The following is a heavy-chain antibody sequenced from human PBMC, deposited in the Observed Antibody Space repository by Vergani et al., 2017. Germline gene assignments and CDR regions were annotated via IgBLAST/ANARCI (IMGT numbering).Heavy chain of an antibody. V-gene: IGHV4-34*01. CDR2: IDHTGRP. CDR3: ARVNTETNGHLYYDYYRDV. Sequence: QVQLQQWGGGLLKPSETLSLTCVVNGGSFTSYHWTWIRQSPGEGLGWVGDIDHTGRPDYNPSLKSRLTMSVDKSRNQFSLTLNSVTATDTAIYFCARVNTETNGHLYYDYYRDVWGQATAVTVS. CDR1: GGSFTSYH. J-gene: IGHJ6*03. D-gene: IGHD4-11*01.